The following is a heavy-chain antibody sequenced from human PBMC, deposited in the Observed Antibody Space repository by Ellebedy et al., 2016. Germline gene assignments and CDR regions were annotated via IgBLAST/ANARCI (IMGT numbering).Heavy chain of an antibody. J-gene: IGHJ6*03. CDR1: GFTFSSYA. Sequence: GESLKISCAASGFTFSSYAMHWVRQAPGKGLEWVALIWYDGSNKYYSDSVKGRFTISRDNSKNTLYLQMNSLRAEDTAMYYCGRDKEVDYYMDVWGKGTTVTVSS. V-gene: IGHV3-33*01. CDR2: IWYDGSNK. D-gene: IGHD1-26*01. CDR3: GRDKEVDYYMDV.